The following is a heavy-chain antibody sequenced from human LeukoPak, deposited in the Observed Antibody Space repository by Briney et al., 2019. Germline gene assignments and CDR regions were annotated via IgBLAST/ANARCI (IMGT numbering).Heavy chain of an antibody. D-gene: IGHD1-7*01. CDR2: INPSSGSP. J-gene: IGHJ5*02. CDR3: ARDRGRTMLVDH. CDR1: GYTFTSNY. V-gene: IGHV1-46*01. Sequence: ASVKVSFKASGYTFTSNYMHWVRQAPGQGLEWMGMINPSSGSPRYAKTVQGRVTTTRDTSTSTVYMEMSSLRSEDTAVYYCARDRGRTMLVDHWGQGTLVTVSS.